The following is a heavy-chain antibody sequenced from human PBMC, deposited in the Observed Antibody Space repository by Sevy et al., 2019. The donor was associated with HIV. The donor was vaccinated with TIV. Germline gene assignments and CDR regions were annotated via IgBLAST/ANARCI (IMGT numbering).Heavy chain of an antibody. J-gene: IGHJ5*02. V-gene: IGHV4-30-4*01. D-gene: IGHD1-7*01. CDR3: ARVGGTSPNYEGVWFDP. CDR2: IYYSGST. CDR1: GGSISSGDYY. Sequence: SETLSLTCTVSGGSISSGDYYWSWIRQPPGKGLEWIGYIYYSGSTYYNPSLKSRVTISVDTSKNQFSLKLSSVTAADTAVYYCARVGGTSPNYEGVWFDPWGQGTLVTVS.